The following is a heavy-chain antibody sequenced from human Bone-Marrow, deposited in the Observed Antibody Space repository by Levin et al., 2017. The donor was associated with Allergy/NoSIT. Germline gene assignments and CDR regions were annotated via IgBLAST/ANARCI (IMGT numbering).Heavy chain of an antibody. V-gene: IGHV1-2*02. CDR3: ARRRMFGELHFDY. Sequence: ASVKVSCKASGYPFSDFYIHWVRQAPGQRFEWMGWVNPISGDTVYAQKFQGRVTMTRDTSISAAYLEFYSLTSDDMAVYYCARRRMFGELHFDYWGQGTLVTVSS. D-gene: IGHD3-10*02. J-gene: IGHJ4*02. CDR2: VNPISGDT. CDR1: GYPFSDFY.